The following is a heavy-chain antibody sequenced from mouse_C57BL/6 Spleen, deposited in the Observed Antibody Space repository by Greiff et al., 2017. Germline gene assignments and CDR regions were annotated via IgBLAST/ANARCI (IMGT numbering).Heavy chain of an antibody. D-gene: IGHD1-1*01. CDR2: IRLKSDNYAT. J-gene: IGHJ2*01. CDR1: GFTFSNYW. V-gene: IGHV6-3*01. CDR3: TGVLRRRDYFDY. Sequence: EVKLMESGGGLVQPGGSMKLSCVASGFTFSNYWMNWVRQSPEKGLEWVAQIRLKSDNYATHYAESVKGRFTISRDDSKSSVYLQMNNLRAEDTGIYYCTGVLRRRDYFDYWGQGTTLTVSS.